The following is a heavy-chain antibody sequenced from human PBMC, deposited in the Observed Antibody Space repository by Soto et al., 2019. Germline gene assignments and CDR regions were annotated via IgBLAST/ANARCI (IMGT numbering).Heavy chain of an antibody. D-gene: IGHD4-17*01. CDR3: ARRYGGTPDY. J-gene: IGHJ4*02. V-gene: IGHV4-59*08. CDR2: IYYSGST. CDR1: GGSISSYY. Sequence: SEPLSLTCTVSGGSISSYYWSWIRQPPGKGLEWIGYIYYSGSTNYNPSLKSRVTISVDTSKNQFSLKLSSVTAADTAVYYCARRYGGTPDYWGQGTQVTVSS.